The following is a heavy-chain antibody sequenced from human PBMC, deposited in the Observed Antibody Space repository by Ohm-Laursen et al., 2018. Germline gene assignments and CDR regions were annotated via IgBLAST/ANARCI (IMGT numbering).Heavy chain of an antibody. CDR1: GFTFSDYY. CDR2: ISSSTNTI. D-gene: IGHD6-13*01. CDR3: AKGSSRGSRLYYFDY. J-gene: IGHJ4*02. V-gene: IGHV3-11*01. Sequence: SLRLSCSASGFTFSDYYMSWIRQAPGKGLEWVSHISSSTNTIYYADSVKGRFTISRDNAKNSLYLQMNSLRVEDTALYYCAKGSSRGSRLYYFDYWGPGTVVTVSS.